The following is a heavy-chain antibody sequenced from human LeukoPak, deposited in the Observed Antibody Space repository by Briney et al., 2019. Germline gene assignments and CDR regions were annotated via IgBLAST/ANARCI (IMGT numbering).Heavy chain of an antibody. D-gene: IGHD2-15*01. Sequence: SETLSLTCTVSGGSISSSSYYWGWIRQPPGKGLEWIGSIYYSGSTYYNPSLKSRVTISVDTSKNQFSLKLSSVTAADTAVYYCARVASSWDIVVVVAAQAYFDYWGQGTLVTVSS. V-gene: IGHV4-39*07. CDR1: GGSISSSSYY. J-gene: IGHJ4*02. CDR2: IYYSGST. CDR3: ARVASSWDIVVVVAAQAYFDY.